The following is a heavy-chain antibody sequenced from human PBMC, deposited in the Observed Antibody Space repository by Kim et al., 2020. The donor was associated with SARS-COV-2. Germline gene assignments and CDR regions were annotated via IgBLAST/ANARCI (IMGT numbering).Heavy chain of an antibody. V-gene: IGHV3-30*18. J-gene: IGHJ4*02. CDR2: ISKDGSDK. CDR3: TNYGSGSGNL. Sequence: GGSLRLSCAASGFTFSNYGMHWVRQAPGKGLEWVAVISKDGSDKDYADSMKGRFTISRDNSKNTVYLQMSNLRAEDTAIYYCTNYGSGSGNLWGQGTLVIVSS. CDR1: GFTFSNYG. D-gene: IGHD2-15*01.